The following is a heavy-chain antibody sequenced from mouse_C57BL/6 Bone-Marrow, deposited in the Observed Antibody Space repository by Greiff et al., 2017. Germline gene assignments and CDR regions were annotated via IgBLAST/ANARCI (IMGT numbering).Heavy chain of an antibody. CDR3: ARRGLRRYVDY. CDR1: GFTFSSYT. J-gene: IGHJ2*01. D-gene: IGHD2-4*01. Sequence: EVKVVESGGGLVKPGGSLKLSCAASGFTFSSYTMSWVRQTPEKRLEWVATISGGGGNTYYPDSVKGRFTISRDNAKNTLYLQMSSLRSEDTALYYCARRGLRRYVDYGGQGTTLTVSS. CDR2: ISGGGGNT. V-gene: IGHV5-9*01.